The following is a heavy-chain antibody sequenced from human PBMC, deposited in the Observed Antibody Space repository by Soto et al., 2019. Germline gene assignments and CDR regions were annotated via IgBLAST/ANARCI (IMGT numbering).Heavy chain of an antibody. J-gene: IGHJ6*02. Sequence: QVQLVQSGAEVKKPGSSVKVSCKTSGVSFNNNGIGWVRQAPGHGLEWMGGVSPPFRTSNYAQKIQGRISITADASTGTVNTELSSLTSEDTSQYYCARVLYYGSGSYSPYGMDVWGQGTTVTVSS. CDR1: GVSFNNNG. CDR3: ARVLYYGSGSYSPYGMDV. CDR2: VSPPFRTS. D-gene: IGHD3-10*01. V-gene: IGHV1-69*01.